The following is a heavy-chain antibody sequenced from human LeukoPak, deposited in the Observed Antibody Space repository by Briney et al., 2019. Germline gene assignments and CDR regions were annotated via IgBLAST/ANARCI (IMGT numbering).Heavy chain of an antibody. Sequence: GGSLRLSCVASGFSFSSYHMSWVRKAPGKGLGCVAHIFPDGHQESCDASVRGRFTVSRDNAKNSVFLQMNSLRVEDTAIYYCARWRWQQSEFDLWGQGALVTVSS. V-gene: IGHV3-7*01. J-gene: IGHJ4*02. D-gene: IGHD5-24*01. CDR3: ARWRWQQSEFDL. CDR2: IFPDGHQE. CDR1: GFSFSSYH.